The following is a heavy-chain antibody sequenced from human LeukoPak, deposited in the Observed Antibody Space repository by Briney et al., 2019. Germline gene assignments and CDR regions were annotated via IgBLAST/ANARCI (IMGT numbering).Heavy chain of an antibody. Sequence: GRSLRLSCAASGFTFSSYGMHWVRQAPGKGLEWVAVISYDGSNKYYADSVKGRFTISRDNSKNTLYLQMNSLRAEDTAVYYCAKDDGKAVVVPAATLDYWGQGTLVTVSS. J-gene: IGHJ4*02. D-gene: IGHD2-2*01. CDR3: AKDDGKAVVVPAATLDY. V-gene: IGHV3-30*18. CDR2: ISYDGSNK. CDR1: GFTFSSYG.